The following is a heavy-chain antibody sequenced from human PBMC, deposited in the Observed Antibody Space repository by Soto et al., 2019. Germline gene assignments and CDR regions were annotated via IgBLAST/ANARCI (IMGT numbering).Heavy chain of an antibody. V-gene: IGHV4-34*01. CDR2: INHSGST. CDR3: ARLMGGGRRVSSYYYYGMDV. CDR1: GGSFSGYY. J-gene: IGHJ6*02. Sequence: QVQLQQWGAGLLKPSETLSLTCAVYGGSFSGYYWSWIRQPPGKGLEWIGEINHSGSTNYNPSLNMRVTISVDTSKNQFSLKLSAATAADTAVYYCARLMGGGRRVSSYYYYGMDVWGQGTTVTVSS. D-gene: IGHD3-16*01.